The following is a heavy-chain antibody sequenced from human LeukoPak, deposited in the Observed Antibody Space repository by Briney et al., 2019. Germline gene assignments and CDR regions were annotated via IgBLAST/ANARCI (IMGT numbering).Heavy chain of an antibody. V-gene: IGHV3-23*01. Sequence: GGSLRLSCAASGFTFSSYAMSWVRQAPGKGLEWVSAISGSGGSTYYADSVKGRFTISRDNSKNTLYLQMNSLRAEDTAVYYCAKGNPLLWFGEFFPRFDYWGQGTLVTVSS. D-gene: IGHD3-10*01. J-gene: IGHJ4*02. CDR3: AKGNPLLWFGEFFPRFDY. CDR1: GFTFSSYA. CDR2: ISGSGGST.